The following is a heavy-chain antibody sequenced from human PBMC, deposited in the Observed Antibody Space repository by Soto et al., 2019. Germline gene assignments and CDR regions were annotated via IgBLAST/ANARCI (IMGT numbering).Heavy chain of an antibody. D-gene: IGHD3-22*01. CDR2: ISTYNGNP. Sequence: QVQLVQSGAEVNKPGASVKVSCKASGYTFITYGVSWVRQAPGQGLDWLGWISTYNGNPRYAERLQGRVTMTTDTTTNTAYMELRNLRSDDTAVYSCARGPTDYYDNSANYFLDYWGQGTLVTVSS. CDR1: GYTFITYG. CDR3: ARGPTDYYDNSANYFLDY. V-gene: IGHV1-18*01. J-gene: IGHJ4*02.